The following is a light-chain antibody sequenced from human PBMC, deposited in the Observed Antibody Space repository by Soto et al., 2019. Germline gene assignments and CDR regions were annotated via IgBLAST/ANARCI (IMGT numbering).Light chain of an antibody. Sequence: QSALTQPASVSGSPGQSITISCTGTSSDVGAYTYVSWYQQQPGKAPKLIIFDVSHRPSGVSHRFSGSKSANTASLIISGLPADDEADYYCSSYNSSSTLVFGGGTKLTVL. V-gene: IGLV2-14*01. CDR2: DVS. CDR1: SSDVGAYTY. CDR3: SSYNSSSTLV. J-gene: IGLJ2*01.